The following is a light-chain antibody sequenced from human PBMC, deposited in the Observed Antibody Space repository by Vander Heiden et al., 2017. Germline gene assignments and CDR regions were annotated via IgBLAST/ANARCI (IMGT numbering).Light chain of an antibody. CDR2: RVS. V-gene: IGKV2-30*01. Sequence: VVPPPSPPLLPVTLGRPASNSCTTRPALVYCDGNTYLTWFQQRPGQSPRRLIYRVSARDSGVPDRFSGSGSGPDFTLRISRVQAEDVAVYYCMQDTHWPYTFGQGTKLEIK. J-gene: IGKJ2*01. CDR1: PALVYCDGNTY. CDR3: MQDTHWPYT.